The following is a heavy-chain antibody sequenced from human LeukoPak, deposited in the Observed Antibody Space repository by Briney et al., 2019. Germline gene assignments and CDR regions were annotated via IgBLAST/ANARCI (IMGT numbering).Heavy chain of an antibody. J-gene: IGHJ5*02. Sequence: ASVRVSCKASGYTFTSYYMHWVRQAPGQGLEWMGIINPSGGSTSYAQKFQVRVTMARDTSPSPVYMELSSLRSEDTAVYYCARDPGSSGWYGGGWFDPWGQGTLATVSS. CDR3: ARDPGSSGWYGGGWFDP. CDR1: GYTFTSYY. CDR2: INPSGGST. V-gene: IGHV1-46*01. D-gene: IGHD6-19*01.